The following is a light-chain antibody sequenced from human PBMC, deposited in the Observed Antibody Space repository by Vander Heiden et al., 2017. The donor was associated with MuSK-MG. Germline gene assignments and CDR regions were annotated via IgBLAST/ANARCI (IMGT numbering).Light chain of an antibody. V-gene: IGLV3-19*01. CDR1: SLRSYY. CDR2: GKN. CDR3: NYRDSRGNHRV. Sequence: SSELTQDPAVSVALGQTVRITCQGDSLRSYYASWYQQKPGQAPVLVSYGKNNRPSGIPDRFSGYSAGNKASLKINGAQAEDEADDYGNYRDSRGNHRVFGGGTKLPVL. J-gene: IGLJ2*01.